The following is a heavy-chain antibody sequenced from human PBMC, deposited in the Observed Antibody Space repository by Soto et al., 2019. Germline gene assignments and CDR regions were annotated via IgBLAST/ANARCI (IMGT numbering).Heavy chain of an antibody. V-gene: IGHV4-59*01. J-gene: IGHJ4*02. CDR3: ARDSTVTGREFDY. Sequence: SETLSLTCTVSGGSISSYYWSWIRQPPGKGLEWIGYIYYSGSTNYNPSLKSRVTISVDTSKNQFSLKLSSVTAADTAVYYCARDSTVTGREFDYWGPGTMVTVYS. D-gene: IGHD4-17*01. CDR1: GGSISSYY. CDR2: IYYSGST.